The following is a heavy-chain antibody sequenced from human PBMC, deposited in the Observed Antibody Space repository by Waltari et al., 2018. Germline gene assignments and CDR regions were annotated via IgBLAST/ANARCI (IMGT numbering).Heavy chain of an antibody. V-gene: IGHV4-4*02. CDR2: IYHSGTT. D-gene: IGHD3-16*02. CDR1: GGSISSGDL. CDR3: AREREGGIRGQYGLDV. J-gene: IGHJ6*02. Sequence: QVQLQESGPGLVKPSGTLSLTCAVSGGSISSGDLWSWVRQPPGKGLEWIGDIYHSGTTNYTPSLESRVTISIDNPKNHFSLKLRSGTAADTAMYYCAREREGGIRGQYGLDVWGQGTTVTVSS.